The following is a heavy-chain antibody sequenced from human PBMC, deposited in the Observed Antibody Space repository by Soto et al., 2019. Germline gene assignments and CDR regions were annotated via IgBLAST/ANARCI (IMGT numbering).Heavy chain of an antibody. CDR3: ARDYSSGYYHGVNGMDV. CDR2: IYYSGST. CDR1: GGSISSGGYY. Sequence: KPSETLSLTCTVSGGSISSGGYYWSWIRQHPGKGLEWIGYIYYSGSTYYNPSLKSRVTISVDTSKNQLSLKLSSVTAADTAVYYCARDYSSGYYHGVNGMDVWGQGTTVTVSS. D-gene: IGHD3-22*01. J-gene: IGHJ6*02. V-gene: IGHV4-31*03.